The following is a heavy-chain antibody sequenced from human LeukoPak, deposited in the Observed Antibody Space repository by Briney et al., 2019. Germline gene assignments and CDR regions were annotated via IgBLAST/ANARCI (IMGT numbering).Heavy chain of an antibody. CDR3: ARMRYSDY. CDR1: GFTFSNSW. V-gene: IGHV3-7*01. Sequence: GGSLRLSCAASGFTFSNSWMTWVRQAPGKGLEWVANVKEDGSEKYYVDSVKGRFTISRDNAKNSLYLQMNSLRADDTAVYYCARMRYSDYWGQGTLVTVSS. CDR2: VKEDGSEK. J-gene: IGHJ4*02. D-gene: IGHD1-1*01.